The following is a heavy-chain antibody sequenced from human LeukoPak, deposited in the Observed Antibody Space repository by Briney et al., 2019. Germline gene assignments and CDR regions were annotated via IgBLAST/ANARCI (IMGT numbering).Heavy chain of an antibody. Sequence: GGSLRLSCAASGFAFSSYNINWVRQAPGKGLEWVSSISSSSSYIYYADSVKGRFTISRDNAKNSLYLQMNSLRAEDTAVYYCARGHSSSYDYYFDYWGQGTLVTVSS. J-gene: IGHJ4*02. CDR1: GFAFSSYN. D-gene: IGHD6-13*01. V-gene: IGHV3-21*01. CDR3: ARGHSSSYDYYFDY. CDR2: ISSSSSYI.